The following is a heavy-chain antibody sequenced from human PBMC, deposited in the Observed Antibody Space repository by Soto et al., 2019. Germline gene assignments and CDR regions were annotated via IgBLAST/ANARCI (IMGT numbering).Heavy chain of an antibody. D-gene: IGHD5-18*01. J-gene: IGHJ4*02. CDR3: TRDHYGRGFSSGAFDY. V-gene: IGHV3-49*04. CDR1: GFPFSSYA. Sequence: GGSLRLSCAASGFPFSSYAMSWVRQAPEKGLEWVGAIKSKAFGGTPEYAASVKGRFTISRDDSMSIAYLQMNSRKTDDTAVYYCTRDHYGRGFSSGAFDYWGQGTPVTVSS. CDR2: IKSKAFGGTP.